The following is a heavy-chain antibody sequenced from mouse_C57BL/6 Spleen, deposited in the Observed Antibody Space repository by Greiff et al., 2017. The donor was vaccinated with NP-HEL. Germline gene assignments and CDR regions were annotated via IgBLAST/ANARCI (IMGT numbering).Heavy chain of an antibody. Sequence: QVQLQQPGAELVRPGTSVKLSCKASGYTFTSYWMHWVKQRPGQGLEWIGVIDPSDSYTNYNQKFKGKATLTVDTSSSTAYMQLSSLTSEDSAVYYCARGYGNVGAMDYWGQGTSVTVSS. CDR2: IDPSDSYT. CDR3: ARGYGNVGAMDY. J-gene: IGHJ4*01. D-gene: IGHD2-1*01. CDR1: GYTFTSYW. V-gene: IGHV1-59*01.